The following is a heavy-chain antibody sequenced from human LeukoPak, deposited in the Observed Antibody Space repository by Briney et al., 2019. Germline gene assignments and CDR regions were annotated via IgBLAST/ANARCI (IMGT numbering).Heavy chain of an antibody. CDR3: ARGGGSYYYSYYYMDV. Sequence: ASVKASCKASGYTFTGYYMHWVRQAPGQGLEWMGWINPNSGGTNYAQKFQGRVTMTRDTSISTAYMELSRLRSDDTAVYYCARGGGSYYYSYYYMDVWGKGTTVTVSS. D-gene: IGHD1-26*01. CDR2: INPNSGGT. CDR1: GYTFTGYY. J-gene: IGHJ6*03. V-gene: IGHV1-2*02.